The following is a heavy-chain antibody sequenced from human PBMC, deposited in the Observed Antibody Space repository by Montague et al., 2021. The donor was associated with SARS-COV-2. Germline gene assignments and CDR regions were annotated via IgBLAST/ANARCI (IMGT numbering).Heavy chain of an antibody. J-gene: IGHJ5*02. CDR1: GGSISSYY. V-gene: IGHV4-59*01. D-gene: IGHD2-2*01. CDR3: AREKVYCSSTSCYESWFDP. Sequence: SETLSLTCTVSGGSISSYYWSWIRQPPGKGLEWIGYIYYSGSTNYNPSLKSRVTISVDTSKNQFSLKLSSVTAADTAVYYCAREKVYCSSTSCYESWFDPWGQGTLVTVS. CDR2: IYYSGST.